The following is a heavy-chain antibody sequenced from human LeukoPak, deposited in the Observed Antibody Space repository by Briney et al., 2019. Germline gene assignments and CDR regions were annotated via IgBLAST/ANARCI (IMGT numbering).Heavy chain of an antibody. CDR3: ARDFSSSWYRLNWFDP. CDR1: GFTFSSYS. CDR2: ISSSSSSYI. Sequence: GGPLRLSCAASGFTFSSYSMNWVRQAPGKGLEWVSSISSSSSSYIYYADSVKGRFTISRDNAKNSLYLQMNSLRAEDTAVYYCARDFSSSWYRLNWFDPWGQGTLVTVSS. V-gene: IGHV3-21*01. D-gene: IGHD6-13*01. J-gene: IGHJ5*02.